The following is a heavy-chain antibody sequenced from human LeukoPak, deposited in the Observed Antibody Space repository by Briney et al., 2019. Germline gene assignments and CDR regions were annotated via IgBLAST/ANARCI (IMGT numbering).Heavy chain of an antibody. CDR2: IHHSGST. CDR1: GESFSAYY. CDR3: ARSGTYQHSSSYDY. Sequence: SETLSLTCAVYGESFSAYYWNWIRQAPGKTLEWIGEIHHSGSTNCNPSLKSRVNILIDPSKKQFSLKLSSVTAADTAVYYCARSGTYQHSSSYDYWGQGTLVTVSS. V-gene: IGHV4-34*01. D-gene: IGHD6-13*01. J-gene: IGHJ4*02.